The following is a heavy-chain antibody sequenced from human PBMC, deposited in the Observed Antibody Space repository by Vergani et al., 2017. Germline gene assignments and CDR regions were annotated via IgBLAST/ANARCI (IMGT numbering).Heavy chain of an antibody. CDR2: ISWNSNSI. CDR1: GFTSAGYA. Sequence: VQLAESGGGRVQPGRSLRLSCVASGFTSAGYAMHWVRQAPGKGLEWVSGISWNSNSIGYADSVKGRFTISRDNAKNSLYLQMNSLRAEDTALYYCAKDLGTSSGGGWFDPWGQGTLVTVSS. J-gene: IGHJ5*02. CDR3: AKDLGTSSGGGWFDP. D-gene: IGHD6-6*01. V-gene: IGHV3-9*02.